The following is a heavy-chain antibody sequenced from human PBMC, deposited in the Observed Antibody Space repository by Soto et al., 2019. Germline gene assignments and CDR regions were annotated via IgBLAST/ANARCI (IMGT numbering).Heavy chain of an antibody. CDR2: IYYSGST. D-gene: IGHD1-1*01. Sequence: QVQLQESGPGLVKPSQTLSLTCTVSGGSISSGGYYWSWIRQHPGKGLEWIGYIYYSGSTYYNPSLKSRVTPPVDTSKNQFSLKLSSVTAADTAVYYCARDSSVQTGTLDYWGQGTLVTVSS. J-gene: IGHJ4*02. V-gene: IGHV4-31*03. CDR3: ARDSSVQTGTLDY. CDR1: GGSISSGGYY.